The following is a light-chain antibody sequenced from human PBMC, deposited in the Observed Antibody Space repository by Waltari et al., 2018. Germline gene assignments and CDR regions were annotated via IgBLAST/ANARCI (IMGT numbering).Light chain of an antibody. CDR2: EVS. CDR3: SSYTSSSTYV. Sequence: QSALTQPASVSGSPGQSITISCTGTCSDVGGYNYVPWYQQHPGKAPKLMIYEVSNRPSGVSNRFSGSKSGNTASLTISGLQAEDEADYYCSSYTSSSTYVFGTGTKVTVL. V-gene: IGLV2-14*01. CDR1: CSDVGGYNY. J-gene: IGLJ1*01.